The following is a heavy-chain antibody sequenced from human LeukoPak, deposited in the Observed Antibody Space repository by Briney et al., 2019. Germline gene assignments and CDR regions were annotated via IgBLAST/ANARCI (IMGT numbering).Heavy chain of an antibody. J-gene: IGHJ3*02. Sequence: PSETLSLTCTVSGGSISSGSYYWSWIRQPAGKGLEWIGRIYTSGSTNYNPSLKSRVTISVDTSKNQFSLKLSSVTAADTAVYYCARDHITMVRGVRDAFDIWGQGTMVTVSS. CDR3: ARDHITMVRGVRDAFDI. V-gene: IGHV4-61*02. CDR2: IYTSGST. CDR1: GGSISSGSYY. D-gene: IGHD3-10*01.